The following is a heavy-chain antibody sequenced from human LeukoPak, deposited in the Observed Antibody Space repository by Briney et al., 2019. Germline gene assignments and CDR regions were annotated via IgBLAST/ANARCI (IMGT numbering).Heavy chain of an antibody. D-gene: IGHD5-12*01. CDR3: ARDSGASGYYKI. CDR1: GGSISSGDYY. CDR2: IYYSGST. V-gene: IGHV4-30-4*08. J-gene: IGHJ3*02. Sequence: SQTLSLTCTVSGGSISSGDYYWSWIRQPPGKGLEWIGYIYYSGSTYYDPSLKSRVTISVDTSRNQFSLILSSLTAADTAVYYCARDSGASGYYKIWGQGTMVTVSS.